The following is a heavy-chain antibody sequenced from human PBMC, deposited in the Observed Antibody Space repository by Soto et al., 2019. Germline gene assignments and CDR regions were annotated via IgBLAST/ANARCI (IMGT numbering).Heavy chain of an antibody. J-gene: IGHJ4*02. CDR3: GKDLIADYGDYDPTPAAY. CDR1: GFIFSNYA. CDR2: ISGSAGST. Sequence: EVLLLESGGGLVQPGGSLRLSCAASGFIFSNYAMSWVRQSTGKGLEWVAAISGSAGSTFYADSVQGRFTVSRDNSKHMLYRQMNSLRDEDTAVYYCGKDLIADYGDYDPTPAAYRGQGTLVTVS. V-gene: IGHV3-23*01. D-gene: IGHD4-17*01.